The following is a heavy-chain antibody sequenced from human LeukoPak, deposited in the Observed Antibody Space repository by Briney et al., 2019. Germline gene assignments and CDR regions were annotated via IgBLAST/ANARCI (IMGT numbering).Heavy chain of an antibody. CDR2: ISGSGGST. J-gene: IGHJ4*02. CDR1: GYTFTSHG. CDR3: AKEVADKVGGYFDY. V-gene: IGHV3-23*01. Sequence: ASVKVSCKASGYTFTSHGLSWVRQAPGKGLEWVSAISGSGGSTYYADSVKGRFTISRDNSKNTLYLQMNSLRAEDTAVYYCAKEVADKVGGYFDYWGQGTLVTVSS. D-gene: IGHD6-19*01.